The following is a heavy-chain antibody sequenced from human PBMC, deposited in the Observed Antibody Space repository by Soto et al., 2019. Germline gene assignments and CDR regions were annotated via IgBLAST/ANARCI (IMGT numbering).Heavy chain of an antibody. V-gene: IGHV1-18*01. CDR2: ISAYNGNT. D-gene: IGHD5-12*01. Sequence: QVPLVQSGAAVKKPGASVKVSSTASGYTFTSYGISWVRQAPGQGLEWMGWISAYNGNTNYAQKLQGRVTMTTDTSTSTAYMELRSLRSDDTAVYYCARASGYDYFDAFDIWGQGTMVTVSS. J-gene: IGHJ3*02. CDR1: GYTFTSYG. CDR3: ARASGYDYFDAFDI.